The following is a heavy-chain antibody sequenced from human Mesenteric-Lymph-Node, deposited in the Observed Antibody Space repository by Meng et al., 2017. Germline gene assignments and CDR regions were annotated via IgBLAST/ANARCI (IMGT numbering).Heavy chain of an antibody. J-gene: IGHJ4*02. CDR2: IYHSGST. V-gene: IGHV4-4*02. CDR1: GGSISSSNW. Sequence: QVQLYESGPGLGKPSGTLSLTCAVFGGSISSSNWWSWVRQPPGKGLEWIGEIYHSGSTNYNPSLKSRVTISVDKSKNQFSLKLSSVTAADTAVYYCASGRKYCSSTSCYGQFDYWGQGTLVTVSS. D-gene: IGHD2-2*01. CDR3: ASGRKYCSSTSCYGQFDY.